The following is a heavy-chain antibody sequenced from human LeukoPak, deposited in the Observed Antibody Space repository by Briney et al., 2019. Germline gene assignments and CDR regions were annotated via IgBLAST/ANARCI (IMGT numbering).Heavy chain of an antibody. V-gene: IGHV3-23*01. J-gene: IGHJ4*02. Sequence: GGSLRLSCAASGFTFSSYAMSWVRQAPGKGLEWISTINNSGGSTYYADSVKGRFTISRDNSKNTLYLQMKSLRAEDTAVYYCAKRRGDYVWGYFDYWGQGTLVTVSS. CDR3: AKRRGDYVWGYFDY. D-gene: IGHD3-16*01. CDR1: GFTFSSYA. CDR2: INNSGGST.